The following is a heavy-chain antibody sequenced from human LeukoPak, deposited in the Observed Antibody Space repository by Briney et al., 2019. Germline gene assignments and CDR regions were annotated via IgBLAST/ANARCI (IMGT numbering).Heavy chain of an antibody. CDR1: GSTFSSFG. J-gene: IGHJ5*02. CDR3: VRGVGVSRFNYLDP. D-gene: IGHD1-7*01. CDR2: IWYDASNK. V-gene: IGHV3-33*01. Sequence: GGSLRLSCAASGSTFSSFGMHWVRQAPGKGLEWVAVIWYDASNKYYVDSVKGRFTISRDNSKNTLYLQMNSLRDDDTAVYYCVRGVGVSRFNYLDPWGQGTLVIVSS.